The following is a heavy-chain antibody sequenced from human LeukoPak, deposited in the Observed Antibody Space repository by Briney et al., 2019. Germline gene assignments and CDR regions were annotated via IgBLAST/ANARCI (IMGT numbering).Heavy chain of an antibody. Sequence: GGSLRPSCAASGFTFSSYAMHWVRQAPGKGLEWVAVISYDGSNKYYADSVKGRFTISRDNSKNTLYLQMNSLRAEDTAVYYCARDIGGEAVAIDYWGQGTLVTVSS. CDR1: GFTFSSYA. V-gene: IGHV3-30-3*01. CDR3: ARDIGGEAVAIDY. CDR2: ISYDGSNK. D-gene: IGHD6-19*01. J-gene: IGHJ4*02.